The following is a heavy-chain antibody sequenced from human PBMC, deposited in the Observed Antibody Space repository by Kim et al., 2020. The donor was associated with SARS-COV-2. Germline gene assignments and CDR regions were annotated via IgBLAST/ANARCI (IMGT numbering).Heavy chain of an antibody. CDR1: GYTFTSYA. CDR3: ARDVVGANPDDY. D-gene: IGHD1-26*01. J-gene: IGHJ4*02. Sequence: ASVKVSCKASGYTFTSYAMHWVRQAPGQRLEWMGWINAGNGNTKYSQKFQGRVTITRDTSASTTYMELSSLRSEDTAVYYCARDVVGANPDDYWGQGTLVTVSS. V-gene: IGHV1-3*01. CDR2: INAGNGNT.